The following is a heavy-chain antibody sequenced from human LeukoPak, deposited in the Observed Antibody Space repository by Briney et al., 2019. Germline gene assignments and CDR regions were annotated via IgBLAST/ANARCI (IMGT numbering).Heavy chain of an antibody. V-gene: IGHV3-30-3*01. CDR1: GFTFSSYA. CDR3: AGDPDSSGYYSLYFDY. D-gene: IGHD3-22*01. J-gene: IGHJ4*02. Sequence: GRALRLSCAASGFTFSSYAMHWVRQAPGKGLEWVAVISYDGSKKYYADSVKGRFTISRDNSKNTLYLQMNSLRAEDTAVYYCAGDPDSSGYYSLYFDYWGQGTLVTVSS. CDR2: ISYDGSKK.